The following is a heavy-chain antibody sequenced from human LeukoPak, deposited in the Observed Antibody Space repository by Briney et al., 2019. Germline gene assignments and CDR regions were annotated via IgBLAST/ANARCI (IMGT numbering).Heavy chain of an antibody. CDR3: AKDRAAMAYYFDS. CDR2: IRYDGSNK. J-gene: IGHJ4*02. CDR1: GFTFSSYG. V-gene: IGHV3-30*02. D-gene: IGHD2-2*01. Sequence: AGGSLRLSCAASGFTFSSYGMHWVREAPGKGLEWVAFIRYDGSNKYYADSVKGRFTISRDNSKNTLYLQMNSLRAEDTAVYYCAKDRAAMAYYFDSWGQGALVTVSS.